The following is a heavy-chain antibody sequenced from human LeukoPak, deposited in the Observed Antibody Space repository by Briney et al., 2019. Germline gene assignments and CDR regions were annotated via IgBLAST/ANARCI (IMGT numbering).Heavy chain of an antibody. CDR2: IYYSGST. Sequence: PSETLSLTCTVSGGSISSSSYYWGWIRQPPGKGLEWIGSIYYSGSTYYNPSLKSRVTISVDTSKNQFSLKLSSVTAADTAVYYCARSYPSGSYGGGAFDIWGQGTMVTVSS. J-gene: IGHJ3*02. CDR1: GGSISSSSYY. CDR3: ARSYPSGSYGGGAFDI. D-gene: IGHD1-26*01. V-gene: IGHV4-39*01.